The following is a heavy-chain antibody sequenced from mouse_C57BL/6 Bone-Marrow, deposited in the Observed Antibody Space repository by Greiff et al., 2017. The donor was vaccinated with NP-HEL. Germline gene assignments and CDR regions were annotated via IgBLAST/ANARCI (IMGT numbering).Heavy chain of an antibody. CDR3: ARQDYYDYDEAY. CDR2: ISNGGGST. CDR1: GFTFSDYY. D-gene: IGHD2-4*01. V-gene: IGHV5-12*01. J-gene: IGHJ3*01. Sequence: EVKVVESGGGLVQPGGSLKLSCAASGFTFSDYYMYWVRQTPEKRLEWVAYISNGGGSTYYPDTVKGRFTISRDNAKNTLYLQMSRLKSEDTAMYYCARQDYYDYDEAYWGQGTLVTVSA.